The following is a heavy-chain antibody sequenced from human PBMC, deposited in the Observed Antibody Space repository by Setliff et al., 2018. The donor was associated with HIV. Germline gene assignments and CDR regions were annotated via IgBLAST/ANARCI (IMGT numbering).Heavy chain of an antibody. D-gene: IGHD6-13*01. J-gene: IGHJ4*02. V-gene: IGHV4-61*02. Sequence: SETLSLTCTVSGGSISSGSYYRSWIRQPAGKGLEWIGRIYTSGSTNYNPSLKSRVTISVDTSKNQFSLKLSSVTAADTAVYYCAREYSSSWYRYFDYWGQGTMVTVSS. CDR3: AREYSSSWYRYFDY. CDR1: GGSISSGSYY. CDR2: IYTSGST.